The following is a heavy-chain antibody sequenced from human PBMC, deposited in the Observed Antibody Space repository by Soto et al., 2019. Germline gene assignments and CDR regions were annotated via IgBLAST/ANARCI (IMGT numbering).Heavy chain of an antibody. CDR1: GGSISSSNW. J-gene: IGHJ6*02. Sequence: QVQLQESGPGLVKPSGTLSLTCAVSGGSISSSNWWSWVRQPPGKGLEWIGEIYHSGSTNYNPSLKSRVTISVDKSKNQFSLKLSSVTAADTAVYYCARDTPEIGILSYYYGMDVWGQGTTVTVSS. D-gene: IGHD3-9*01. CDR3: ARDTPEIGILSYYYGMDV. CDR2: IYHSGST. V-gene: IGHV4-4*02.